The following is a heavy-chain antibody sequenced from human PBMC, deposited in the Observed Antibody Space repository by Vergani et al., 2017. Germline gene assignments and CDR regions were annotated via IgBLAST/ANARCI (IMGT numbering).Heavy chain of an antibody. CDR3: AREAYSGRYFGGYYYYGMDV. Sequence: QVQLVQSGAEVKKPGSSVKVSCKASGGTFSSYAISWVRQAPGQGLEWMGRIIPIFGTANYAQKFQGRVTITADESTSTAYMELSSLRSEDTAVYYCAREAYSGRYFGGYYYYGMDVWGQGTTVTVSS. D-gene: IGHD1-26*01. CDR2: IIPIFGTA. J-gene: IGHJ6*02. V-gene: IGHV1-69*13. CDR1: GGTFSSYA.